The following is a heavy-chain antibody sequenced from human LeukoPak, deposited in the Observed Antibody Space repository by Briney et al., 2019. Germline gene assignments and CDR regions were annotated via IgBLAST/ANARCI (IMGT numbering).Heavy chain of an antibody. CDR1: GYTFTSNY. Sequence: ASVKVSCKAFGYTFTSNYMHWVRQAPGQGPEWMGVISPSGGSTTYAQKFQGRVTMTRDMSTSTVYMELSSLRSEDTAVYYCARDINYYDSSGYYYGFDYWGQGTLVTVSS. J-gene: IGHJ4*02. CDR2: ISPSGGST. CDR3: ARDINYYDSSGYYYGFDY. V-gene: IGHV1-46*01. D-gene: IGHD3-22*01.